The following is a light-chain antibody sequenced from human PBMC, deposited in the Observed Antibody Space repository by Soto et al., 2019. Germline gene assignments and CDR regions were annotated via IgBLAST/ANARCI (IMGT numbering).Light chain of an antibody. CDR1: QSISYS. Sequence: DIQMTQSPSTLSASVGDRVTITCRASQSISYSLAWYQQKPGKAPDLLISDASSLERGVPSRFSGSGSGTEFTLTISSLQPDDFATYYCQQYNGFSRTFGRGTKV. V-gene: IGKV1-5*01. J-gene: IGKJ1*01. CDR3: QQYNGFSRT. CDR2: DAS.